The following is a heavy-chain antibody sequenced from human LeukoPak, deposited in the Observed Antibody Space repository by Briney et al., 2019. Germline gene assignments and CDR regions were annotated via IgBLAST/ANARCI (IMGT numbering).Heavy chain of an antibody. CDR1: GGSISSGNYY. CDR2: IYTSGST. CDR3: ARGYSYGYPSGY. Sequence: SQTLSLTCTVSGGSISSGNYYWSWIRQPAGKGLEWIGHIYTSGSTNYNPSLKSRVTISVDTSKNQFSLNLSSVTAADTAVYYCARGYSYGYPSGYWGQGTLVTVSS. D-gene: IGHD5-18*01. V-gene: IGHV4-61*09. J-gene: IGHJ4*02.